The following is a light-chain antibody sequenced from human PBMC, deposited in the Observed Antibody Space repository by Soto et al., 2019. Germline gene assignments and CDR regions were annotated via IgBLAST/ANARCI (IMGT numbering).Light chain of an antibody. V-gene: IGKV3-20*01. Sequence: EIVLTQSPGPLSLSPGERATLSCRASQSVNTKYLAWYQQKPGQAPRLLISGVSSRATGIPDRFSGSGSGTDFILTISRVEPEDFAVYYCQQFGTSSLVTFGPGTKVDIK. CDR2: GVS. J-gene: IGKJ3*01. CDR3: QQFGTSSLVT. CDR1: QSVNTKY.